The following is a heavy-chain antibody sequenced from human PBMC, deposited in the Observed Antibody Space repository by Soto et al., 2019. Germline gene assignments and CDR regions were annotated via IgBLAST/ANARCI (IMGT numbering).Heavy chain of an antibody. CDR1: GYTFTGYY. J-gene: IGHJ6*02. CDR2: INPNSGGT. CDR3: ATGSAAGPGHYYYYGMDV. D-gene: IGHD6-13*01. V-gene: IGHV1-2*04. Sequence: GASVKVSCKASGYTFTGYYMHWVRQAPGQGLEWMGWINPNSGGTNYAQKFQGWVTMTRDTPISTAYMELSRLRSDDTAVYYCATGSAAGPGHYYYYGMDVWGQGTTVTVSS.